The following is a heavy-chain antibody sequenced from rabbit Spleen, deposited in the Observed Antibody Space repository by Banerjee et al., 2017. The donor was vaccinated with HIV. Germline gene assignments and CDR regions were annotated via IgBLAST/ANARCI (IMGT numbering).Heavy chain of an antibody. D-gene: IGHD4-2*01. V-gene: IGHV1S40*01. CDR3: ATNHWTGDFNL. CDR1: GFSLSSGYY. Sequence: EESGGGLVKPGASLTLTCKASGFSLSSGYYMCWVRQAPGKGLEWIGCIGTGTEVTWYASWAKGRITISKASSTTVTLQMTSLTAADTATYFCATNHWTGDFNLWGPGTLVTVS. J-gene: IGHJ4*01. CDR2: IGTGTEVT.